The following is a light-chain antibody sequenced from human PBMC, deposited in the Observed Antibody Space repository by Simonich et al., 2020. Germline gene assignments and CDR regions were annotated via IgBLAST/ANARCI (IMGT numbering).Light chain of an antibody. Sequence: DIVMTQSPLSLPVTPGEPASISCRSSQSLLHSNGYNYLDWYLQKPGQSPQPLFYLGSKRASGVPDRLRGSGSGTDFTLKISRVEAEDVGVYYCMQSIQLPITFGQGTRLEIK. CDR1: QSLLHSNGYNY. CDR2: LGS. J-gene: IGKJ5*01. CDR3: MQSIQLPIT. V-gene: IGKV2-28*01.